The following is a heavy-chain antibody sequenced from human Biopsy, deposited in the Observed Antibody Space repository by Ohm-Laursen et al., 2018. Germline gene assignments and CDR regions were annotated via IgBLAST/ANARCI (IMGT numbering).Heavy chain of an antibody. CDR1: GGSGRGYY. Sequence: LSLTCSVSGGSGRGYYWSWIRQTSGTGLAWVGHFFYDGATNYSPSPSLQGRVTLSIDTSENTFSLTLTSLTRADTGVYYFSRVRGSRFFAFDIWGRGTTVSVSS. J-gene: IGHJ3*02. CDR3: SRVRGSRFFAFDI. CDR2: FFYDGAT. D-gene: IGHD3-3*01. V-gene: IGHV4-59*02.